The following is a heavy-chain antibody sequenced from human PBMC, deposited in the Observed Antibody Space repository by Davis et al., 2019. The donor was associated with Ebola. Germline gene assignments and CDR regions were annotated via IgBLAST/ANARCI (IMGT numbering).Heavy chain of an antibody. CDR2: IYYSGST. D-gene: IGHD6-19*01. Sequence: MPSETLSLTCTASGGSISSYYWSWIRQPPGKGLEWIGYIYYSGSTNYNPSLKSRVTISVDTSKNQFSLKLSSVTAADTAVYYCARAEGYSSGWGTTDPWFDPWGQGTLVTVSS. CDR1: GGSISSYY. CDR3: ARAEGYSSGWGTTDPWFDP. V-gene: IGHV4-59*01. J-gene: IGHJ5*02.